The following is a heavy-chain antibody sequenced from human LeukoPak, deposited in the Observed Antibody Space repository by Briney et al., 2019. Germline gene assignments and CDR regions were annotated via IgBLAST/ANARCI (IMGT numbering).Heavy chain of an antibody. CDR2: IIPTFGIA. D-gene: IGHD3-16*02. V-gene: IGHV1-69*04. J-gene: IGHJ4*02. Sequence: SVKVSCKASGGAFSSYAISWVRQAPGQGLEWMGRIIPTFGIANYAQKFQGRVTITADKSTSTAYMELSSLRSEDTAVYYCARDLPFGGVIADYYFDYWGQGTLVTVSS. CDR1: GGAFSSYA. CDR3: ARDLPFGGVIADYYFDY.